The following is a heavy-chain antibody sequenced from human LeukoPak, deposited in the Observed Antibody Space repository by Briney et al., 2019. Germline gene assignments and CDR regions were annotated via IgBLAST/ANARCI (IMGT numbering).Heavy chain of an antibody. D-gene: IGHD2-2*01. J-gene: IGHJ4*02. V-gene: IGHV3-23*01. CDR3: AKDACSSSTCYAFDY. CDR2: ITGSGGST. Sequence: PGGSLRLSCAASGFTFSSYAMTWVRQAPGKGLEWVSTITGSGGSTYYAASVKGRFTISRDNSKNTLYLQMNSLRAEDTAVYYCAKDACSSSTCYAFDYWGQGTLVPVSS. CDR1: GFTFSSYA.